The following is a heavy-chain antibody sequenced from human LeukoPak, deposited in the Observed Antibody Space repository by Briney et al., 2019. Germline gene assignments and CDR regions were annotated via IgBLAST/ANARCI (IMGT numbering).Heavy chain of an antibody. V-gene: IGHV4-39*01. CDR3: ARLDYYDSSSYYPIGAFDI. J-gene: IGHJ3*02. CDR2: IYYSGST. CDR1: GGSISSSSYY. D-gene: IGHD3-22*01. Sequence: DPSETLSLTCTVSGGSISSSSYYWGWIRQPPGKGLEWIGSIYYSGSTYYNPSLKSRVTISVDTSKNQFSLKLSSVTAADTAVYYCARLDYYDSSSYYPIGAFDIWGQGTMVTVSS.